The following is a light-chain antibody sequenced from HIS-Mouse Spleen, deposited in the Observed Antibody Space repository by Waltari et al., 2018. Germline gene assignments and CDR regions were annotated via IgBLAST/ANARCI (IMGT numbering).Light chain of an antibody. Sequence: SYELTQPPSVSVSPGQTASITCSGDKLGDNYACWYQQKPGQSPVLVIYQDSKRPSGLPERFSGSNSGNTATLTISGTQAMDGADYYCQAWDSSYSVFGGGTKLTVL. J-gene: IGLJ2*01. V-gene: IGLV3-1*01. CDR1: KLGDNY. CDR3: QAWDSSYSV. CDR2: QDS.